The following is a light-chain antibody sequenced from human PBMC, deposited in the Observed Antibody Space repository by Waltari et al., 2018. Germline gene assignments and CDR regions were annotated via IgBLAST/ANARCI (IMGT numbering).Light chain of an antibody. V-gene: IGLV3-19*01. CDR2: GKN. CDR3: NSRDSSGNHVL. Sequence: SSELTQDPAVSVALGQTVRITCQGDILRSYYASWYQHKPGQAPVLVIYGKNNPPSGIPDRFSGASSGNTASLTITGAQAEDEADYSCNSRDSSGNHVLFGGGTKLTVL. J-gene: IGLJ2*01. CDR1: ILRSYY.